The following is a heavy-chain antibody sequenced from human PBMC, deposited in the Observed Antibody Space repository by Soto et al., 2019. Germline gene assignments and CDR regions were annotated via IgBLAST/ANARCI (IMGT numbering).Heavy chain of an antibody. CDR2: ILYSGTT. Sequence: QERLQEAGPGRVKPWETLSLTCSVSGDLITSRTQCWDWIRQSPGKGLEWVGTILYSGTTIYNPSLNSRVTISADTSNNQFSLKLTSVTAADTAVYYCARWAGSWRKSNWFDPWGQGTLVTVSS. J-gene: IGHJ5*02. CDR1: GDLITSRTQC. CDR3: ARWAGSWRKSNWFDP. V-gene: IGHV4-39*01. D-gene: IGHD3-3*01.